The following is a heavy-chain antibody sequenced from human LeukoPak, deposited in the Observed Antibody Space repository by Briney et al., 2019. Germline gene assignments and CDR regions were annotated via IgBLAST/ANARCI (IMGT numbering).Heavy chain of an antibody. Sequence: GESLKISCKGSGYSFTSYWIGWVRQMPGKGLECMGIIYPGDSDTRYSPSFQGQVTISADKSISTAYLQWSSLKASDTAMYYCERKKRITIFGVVKDAFDIWGQGTMVTVSS. CDR2: IYPGDSDT. V-gene: IGHV5-51*01. CDR3: ERKKRITIFGVVKDAFDI. CDR1: GYSFTSYW. J-gene: IGHJ3*02. D-gene: IGHD3-3*01.